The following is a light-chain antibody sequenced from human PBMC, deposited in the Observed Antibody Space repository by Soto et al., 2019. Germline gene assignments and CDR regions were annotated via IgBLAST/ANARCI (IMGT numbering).Light chain of an antibody. J-gene: IGKJ1*01. CDR1: QSVSSN. Sequence: EIVMTQSPATLSVSPGERATLSCRASQSVSSNLAWYQQKPGQAPRLLIYGASTRATGIPARFSGSGSGTEFTLTISSLPSEYFAVYYCQQYNNWWTFGQGTKVEIK. V-gene: IGKV3-15*01. CDR2: GAS. CDR3: QQYNNWWT.